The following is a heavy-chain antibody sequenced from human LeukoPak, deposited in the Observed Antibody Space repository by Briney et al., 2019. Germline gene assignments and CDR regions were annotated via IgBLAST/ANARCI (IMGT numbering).Heavy chain of an antibody. CDR3: ASGPYYYYYMDV. Sequence: GGSLRLSCAASGFTFSNYWMHWVRQAPGKGLEWVANIRQDGSEKYYVDSVKGRFTISRDNAKKSLFLQMNSLRAEDTAVYYCASGPYYYYYMDVWGKGTTVTISS. J-gene: IGHJ6*03. V-gene: IGHV3-7*01. CDR2: IRQDGSEK. CDR1: GFTFSNYW.